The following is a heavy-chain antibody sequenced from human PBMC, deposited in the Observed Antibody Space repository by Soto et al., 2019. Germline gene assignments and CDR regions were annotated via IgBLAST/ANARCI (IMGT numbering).Heavy chain of an antibody. V-gene: IGHV4-39*01. CDR2: IYYSGST. Sequence: LXLTCSVSRGSISSSSYYWGWIRQPPGRGLEWIGSIYYSGSTYYNPSLKSRVTISVDTSKDQFSLKLSSVTAADTAVYYCARQDRYNWNYVNLGGAFDIWGQGTMVTVSS. D-gene: IGHD1-7*01. CDR3: ARQDRYNWNYVNLGGAFDI. CDR1: RGSISSSSYY. J-gene: IGHJ3*02.